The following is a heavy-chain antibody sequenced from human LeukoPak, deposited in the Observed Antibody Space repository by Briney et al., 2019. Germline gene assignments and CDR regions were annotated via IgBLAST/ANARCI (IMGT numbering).Heavy chain of an antibody. CDR1: GFTLSNNA. Sequence: PVGSLRLSSAASGFTLSNNAMSSGRRAPPKRLQWGSGIRGRGGSTNYAAALKGRITISCTNTKNTSYLQMNSLRAEDTAVYYCAKSVEKYSSTSIDYYMDVWGKGATVTVS. D-gene: IGHD6-6*01. J-gene: IGHJ6*03. V-gene: IGHV3-23*01. CDR2: IRGRGGST. CDR3: AKSVEKYSSTSIDYYMDV.